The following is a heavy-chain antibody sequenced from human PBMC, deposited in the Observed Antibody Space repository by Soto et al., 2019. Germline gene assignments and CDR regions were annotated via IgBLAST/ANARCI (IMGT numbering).Heavy chain of an antibody. V-gene: IGHV4-30-2*01. D-gene: IGHD2-2*01. CDR3: ARTPPGPDTYCSSTSCYGWYFDY. Sequence: SETLSLTCAVSGGSISSGGYSWSWIRQPPGKGLEWIGYIYHSGSTYYNPSLKSRVTISVDRSKNQFSLKLSSVTAADTAVYYCARTPPGPDTYCSSTSCYGWYFDYWGQGTLGTVSA. CDR2: IYHSGST. J-gene: IGHJ4*02. CDR1: GGSISSGGYS.